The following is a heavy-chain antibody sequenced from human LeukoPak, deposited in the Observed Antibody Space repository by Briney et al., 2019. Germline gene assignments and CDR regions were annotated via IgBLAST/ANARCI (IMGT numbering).Heavy chain of an antibody. CDR2: ITGSGAST. J-gene: IGHJ3*01. V-gene: IGHV3-23*01. Sequence: PGGSLRLSCAASGSTFINYAMIWVRQAPGKGLEWVSAITGSGASTYYADSVKGRFTISRDNSKSTLYLQMNSLRPEDTAMYYCAKDPNGDYIGAFDFWGQGTTVTVSS. CDR3: AKDPNGDYIGAFDF. D-gene: IGHD4-17*01. CDR1: GSTFINYA.